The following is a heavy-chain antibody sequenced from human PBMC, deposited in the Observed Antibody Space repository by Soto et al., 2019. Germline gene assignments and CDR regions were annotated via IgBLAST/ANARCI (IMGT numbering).Heavy chain of an antibody. Sequence: EVQLLESGGGLVQPGGSLRLSCAASGFTFSSYAMSWVRQAPGKGLEWVSAISGSGGSTYYADSVKGRFTISRDNSKNTRYLQMNSLRAEDTAVYYCAKPAVLLRYFDWSPYYFDYWGQGTLVTVSS. CDR3: AKPAVLLRYFDWSPYYFDY. V-gene: IGHV3-23*01. CDR2: ISGSGGST. CDR1: GFTFSSYA. D-gene: IGHD3-9*01. J-gene: IGHJ4*02.